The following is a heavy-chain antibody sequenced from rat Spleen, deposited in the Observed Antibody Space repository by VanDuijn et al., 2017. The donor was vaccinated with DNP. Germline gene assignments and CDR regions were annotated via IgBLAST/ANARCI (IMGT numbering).Heavy chain of an antibody. CDR2: ISYDDSRT. CDR3: VTQGVSYYPDWFAY. Sequence: EVKLVESGGGLVQPGRSLKLSCAASGFTFSDYNMVWVRQAPKKGLEWVATISYDDSRTYYRDSVKGRFTISRDNAKSTLYLQMDSLRSEDTATYYCVTQGVSYYPDWFAYWGQGTLVTVSS. CDR1: GFTFSDYN. V-gene: IGHV5-7*01. J-gene: IGHJ3*01. D-gene: IGHD1-7*01.